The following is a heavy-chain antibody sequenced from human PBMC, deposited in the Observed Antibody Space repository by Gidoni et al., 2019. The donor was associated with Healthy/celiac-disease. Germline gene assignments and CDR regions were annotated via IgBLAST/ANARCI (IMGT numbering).Heavy chain of an antibody. J-gene: IGHJ5*02. Sequence: QVQLVESGGGVVQPGRSLRLSCAAPRFPSVSSAMHWVRQAPGKGLEWVAVISYDGSNKYYADAVKGRFTISRDNSKNTLYLQMNSLRAEDTAVYYCARRSFWGSSSTGGWFDPWGQGTLVTVSS. D-gene: IGHD6-6*01. CDR3: ARRSFWGSSSTGGWFDP. CDR1: RFPSVSSA. CDR2: ISYDGSNK. V-gene: IGHV3-30-3*01.